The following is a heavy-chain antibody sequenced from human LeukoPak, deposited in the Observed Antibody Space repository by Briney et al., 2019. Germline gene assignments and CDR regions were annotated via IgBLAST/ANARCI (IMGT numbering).Heavy chain of an antibody. CDR3: AREVYSSTWFDS. Sequence: GGSLRLSCAASGFTVSDHYMDWVRQAPGEGLEWVSVIYSGGDTYYADSVKERFTISRDNSINTLYLQMNSLRADDTAVYYCAREVYSSTWFDSWGQGTLVTVSS. D-gene: IGHD6-13*01. J-gene: IGHJ5*01. CDR1: GFTVSDHY. V-gene: IGHV3-66*01. CDR2: IYSGGDT.